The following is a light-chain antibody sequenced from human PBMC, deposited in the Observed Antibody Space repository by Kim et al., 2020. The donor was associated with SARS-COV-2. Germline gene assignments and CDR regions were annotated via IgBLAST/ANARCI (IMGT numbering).Light chain of an antibody. V-gene: IGKV3-11*01. J-gene: IGKJ5*01. Sequence: SPGERATLSCRASESVNNYLAWYQQKPGQAPRLLVYDASRRATGIPDRFSGSGSATDFTLTISRLEPEDFGIYFCQQRSNWPSITFGQGTRLEIK. CDR2: DAS. CDR3: QQRSNWPSIT. CDR1: ESVNNY.